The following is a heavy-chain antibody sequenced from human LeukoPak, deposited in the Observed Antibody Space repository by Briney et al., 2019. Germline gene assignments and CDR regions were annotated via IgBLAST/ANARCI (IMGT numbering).Heavy chain of an antibody. CDR2: ISYDGSNK. Sequence: GRSLRLSCAASGFTFSSYAMHWVRQAPGKGLEGVAVISYDGSNKYYADSVKGRFTISRDNSKNTLYLQMNSLRAEDTAVYYCARTWRPYYYYGMDVWGQGTTVTVSS. CDR3: ARTWRPYYYYGMDV. V-gene: IGHV3-30*04. CDR1: GFTFSSYA. J-gene: IGHJ6*02.